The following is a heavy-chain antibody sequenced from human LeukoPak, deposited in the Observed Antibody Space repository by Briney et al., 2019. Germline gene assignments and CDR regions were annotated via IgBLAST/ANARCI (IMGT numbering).Heavy chain of an antibody. J-gene: IGHJ5*02. CDR1: GFTFSSYA. Sequence: GGSLRLSCAASGFTFSSYAMHWVRQAPGKGLEWVAVISYDGSNKYYADSVKGRFTISRDNSKNTLYLQMNSLRAEDTAVYYCASGAFYNWNDGWFDPWGQGTLVTVSS. CDR3: ASGAFYNWNDGWFDP. D-gene: IGHD1-20*01. V-gene: IGHV3-30-3*01. CDR2: ISYDGSNK.